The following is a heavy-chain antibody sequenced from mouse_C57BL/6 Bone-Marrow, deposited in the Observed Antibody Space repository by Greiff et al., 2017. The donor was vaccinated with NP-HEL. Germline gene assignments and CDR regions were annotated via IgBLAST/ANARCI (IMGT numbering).Heavy chain of an antibody. V-gene: IGHV1-82*01. D-gene: IGHD1-1*01. CDR1: GYAFSSSW. Sequence: QVQLKQSGPELVKPGASVKISCKASGYAFSSSWMNLVKQRPGKGLEWIGRIYPGDGDTNYNGKFKGKATLTADKSSSTAYMQLSSLTSEDSAVYFCARGRGGFYYYGSSPWFAYWGQGTLVTVSA. J-gene: IGHJ3*01. CDR2: IYPGDGDT. CDR3: ARGRGGFYYYGSSPWFAY.